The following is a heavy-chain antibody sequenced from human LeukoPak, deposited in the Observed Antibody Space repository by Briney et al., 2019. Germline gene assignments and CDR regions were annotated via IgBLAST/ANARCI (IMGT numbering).Heavy chain of an antibody. V-gene: IGHV3-23*01. CDR1: GFTFSSYA. D-gene: IGHD3-10*01. CDR3: ARDMGSGNTYPGADY. Sequence: GGSLRLSCAASGFTFSSYAMSWVRQAPGKGLEWVSAISGSGGSTYYADSVKGRFTISRDNSKNSLYLQMNSLRADDTALYFCARDMGSGNTYPGADYWGQGTLVTVSS. J-gene: IGHJ4*02. CDR2: ISGSGGST.